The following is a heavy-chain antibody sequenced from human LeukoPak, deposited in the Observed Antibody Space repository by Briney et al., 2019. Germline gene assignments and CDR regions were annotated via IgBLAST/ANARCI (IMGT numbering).Heavy chain of an antibody. D-gene: IGHD5-12*01. V-gene: IGHV3-33*06. CDR2: IWYDGSNK. J-gene: IGHJ4*02. Sequence: GGSLRPSCAASGFTFSSYGMHWVRQAPGKGLEWVAVIWYDGSNKYYADSVKGRFTISRDNSKNTLYLQMNTLRAEDTAVYYCAKDRGGYSDYDLTYWGQGTLVTVSS. CDR3: AKDRGGYSDYDLTY. CDR1: GFTFSSYG.